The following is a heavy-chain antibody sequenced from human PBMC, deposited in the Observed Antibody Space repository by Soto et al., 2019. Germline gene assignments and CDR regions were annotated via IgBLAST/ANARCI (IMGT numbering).Heavy chain of an antibody. CDR1: GGAFSDYA. CDR3: ASWSKGHDIGNYYYGMDV. Sequence: QVQLVQSGAEVKKPGSSVKVSCKASGGAFSDYAFSWVRQAPGQGLEWLGGIMPIVRAPDYAQKFQGRVTITADEFTRTAYMEMNSLRSEDTAVYYCASWSKGHDIGNYYYGMDVWGQGTTVTVS. J-gene: IGHJ6*02. D-gene: IGHD3-22*01. V-gene: IGHV1-69*12. CDR2: IMPIVRAP.